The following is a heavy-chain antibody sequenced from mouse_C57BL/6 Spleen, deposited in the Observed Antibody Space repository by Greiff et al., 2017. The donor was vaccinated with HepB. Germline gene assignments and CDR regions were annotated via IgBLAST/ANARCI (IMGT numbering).Heavy chain of an antibody. V-gene: IGHV5-17*01. CDR2: ISSGSSTI. CDR3: AGGITTVVALDY. J-gene: IGHJ2*01. CDR1: GFTFSDYG. D-gene: IGHD1-1*01. Sequence: DVKLVESGGGLVKPGGSLKLSCAASGFTFSDYGMHWVRQAPEKGLEWVAYISSGSSTIYYADTVKGRFTISRDNAKNTLFLQMTSLRSEDTAMYYCAGGITTVVALDYWGQGTTLTVSS.